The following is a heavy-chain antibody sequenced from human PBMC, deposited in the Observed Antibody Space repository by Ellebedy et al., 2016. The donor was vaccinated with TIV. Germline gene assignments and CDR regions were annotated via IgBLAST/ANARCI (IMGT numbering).Heavy chain of an antibody. J-gene: IGHJ4*02. D-gene: IGHD4-23*01. CDR3: ARSEAADGGNYDY. V-gene: IGHV1-18*01. CDR2: ISAYNGNT. CDR1: GGSFSNAA. Sequence: ASVKVSCKASGGSFSNAAINWVRQAPGQGLEWMGWISAYNGNTNYAQKLQGRVTMTTDTSTSTAYMELRSLRSDDTAVYYCARSEAADGGNYDYWGQGTLVTVSS.